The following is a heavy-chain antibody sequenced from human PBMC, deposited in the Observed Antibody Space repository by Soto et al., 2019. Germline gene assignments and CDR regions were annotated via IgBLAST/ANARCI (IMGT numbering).Heavy chain of an antibody. CDR2: IYYSGSI. CDR1: GGSISSGRYY. CDR3: ARRYGGNFDY. Sequence: SETLSLTCTVSGGSISSGRYYWAWIRQPPGKGLEWIGTIYYSGSIYYNPSLKSRVTLSVDTSKNQFSLKLSSVTAADTAVYYCARRYGGNFDYWGQGTLVTVSS. J-gene: IGHJ4*02. V-gene: IGHV4-39*01. D-gene: IGHD4-17*01.